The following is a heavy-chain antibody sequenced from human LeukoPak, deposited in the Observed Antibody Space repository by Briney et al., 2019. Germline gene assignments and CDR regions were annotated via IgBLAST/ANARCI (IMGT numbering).Heavy chain of an antibody. CDR3: AREEAKRDGYIYYFDY. CDR1: GFTFSNYW. J-gene: IGHJ4*02. V-gene: IGHV3-7*01. D-gene: IGHD5-24*01. CDR2: IKQDGSEK. Sequence: GGSLRLSCAASGFTFSNYWMNWVRQAPGKGLEWVANIKQDGSEKYYVDSVKGRFTISRDNAKNSLYLQMNSLRAEDTAVYYCAREEAKRDGYIYYFDYWGQGTLVTVSS.